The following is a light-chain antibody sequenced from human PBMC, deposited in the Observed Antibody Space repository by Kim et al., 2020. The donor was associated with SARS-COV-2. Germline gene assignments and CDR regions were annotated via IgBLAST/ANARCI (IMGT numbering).Light chain of an antibody. V-gene: IGKV1-39*01. Sequence: DIQMTQSPSSLSASVGDRVTVTCRASQSISRYLNWYQHKPGKAPKLLIYAASSLQSGVPSRFSGSGSGTDFTLTISSLQPEDFAAYYCQQSYDAPPTFGQGTKLEI. CDR1: QSISRY. CDR3: QQSYDAPPT. CDR2: AAS. J-gene: IGKJ2*01.